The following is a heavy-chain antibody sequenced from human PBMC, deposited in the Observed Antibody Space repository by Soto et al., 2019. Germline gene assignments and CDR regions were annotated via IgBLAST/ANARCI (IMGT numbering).Heavy chain of an antibody. J-gene: IGHJ4*02. V-gene: IGHV1-2*04. CDR2: INPNSGGT. CDR3: ARGRIAAAGAGFDY. Sequence: QVQLVQSGAEVKKPGASVKVSCKASGYTFTGYYMHWVRQAPGQGLEWMGWINPNSGGTNYAQKFQGWVTMTRDKSVSTAYMELGRLRSDDTAVYYGARGRIAAAGAGFDYWGQGTLVTVSS. CDR1: GYTFTGYY. D-gene: IGHD6-13*01.